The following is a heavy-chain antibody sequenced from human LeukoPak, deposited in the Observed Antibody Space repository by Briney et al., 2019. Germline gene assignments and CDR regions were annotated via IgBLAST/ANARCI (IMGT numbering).Heavy chain of an antibody. CDR2: VYHSGST. CDR1: GGSISSYY. CDR3: VTVGVVRGISFFDY. J-gene: IGHJ4*02. D-gene: IGHD3-10*01. Sequence: PSETLSLTCTVSGGSISSYYWSWIRQPPGKGLEWIGYVYHSGSTKYNPSLKSRVTISVDTSRNQFSLNLTSVTAADTAVYYCVTVGVVRGISFFDYWGQGTLVTVSS. V-gene: IGHV4-59*08.